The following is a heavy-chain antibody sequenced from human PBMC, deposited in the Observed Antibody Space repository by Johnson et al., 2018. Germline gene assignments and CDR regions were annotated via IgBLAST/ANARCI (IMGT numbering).Heavy chain of an antibody. CDR2: MNPNSGNS. J-gene: IGHJ6*02. CDR1: GYTFTSYD. D-gene: IGHD2-8*01. V-gene: IGHV1-8*01. Sequence: QVQLVQSGAEVKKPGASVKVSCQASGYTFTSYDINWVRQATGQGLEWMGWMNPNSGNSGYAQKFQDRVTMTRNTSISTAYMELRSLRSEDTAVYFCARFVPLSGMDVWGQGTTVTVSS. CDR3: ARFVPLSGMDV.